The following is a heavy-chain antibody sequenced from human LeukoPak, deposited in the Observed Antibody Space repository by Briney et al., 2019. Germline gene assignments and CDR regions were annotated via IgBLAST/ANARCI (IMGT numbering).Heavy chain of an antibody. V-gene: IGHV3-74*01. J-gene: IGHJ4*02. CDR3: ARDPERLWFGELYEDYFDY. Sequence: GGSLRLSCAASGFTFSNYWMHWVRQAPGKGLVWVSRIKSDGSRTDYADSVKGRFTISRDNAKNTLYLQMNSLRAEDTAVYYCARDPERLWFGELYEDYFDYWGQGTLVTVSS. D-gene: IGHD3-10*01. CDR2: IKSDGSRT. CDR1: GFTFSNYW.